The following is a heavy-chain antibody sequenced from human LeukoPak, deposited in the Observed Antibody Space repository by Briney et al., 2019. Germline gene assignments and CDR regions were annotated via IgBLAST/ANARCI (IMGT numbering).Heavy chain of an antibody. CDR2: ISWNSGSI. V-gene: IGHV3-9*01. CDR3: AKDTQYSYGGTIDY. Sequence: GGSLRLSCAASGFTFDDYAMHWVRQAPGKGLEWVSGISWNSGSIGYADSVKGRFTISRDNAKNSPYLQMNSLRAEDTALYYCAKDTQYSYGGTIDYWGQGTLVTVSS. D-gene: IGHD5-18*01. J-gene: IGHJ4*02. CDR1: GFTFDDYA.